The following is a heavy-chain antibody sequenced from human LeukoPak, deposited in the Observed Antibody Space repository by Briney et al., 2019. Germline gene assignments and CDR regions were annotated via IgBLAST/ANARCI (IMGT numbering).Heavy chain of an antibody. CDR2: IYSGGST. CDR1: GFTVSSNY. CDR3: ASYQLLYLGRYFDY. D-gene: IGHD2-2*02. J-gene: IGHJ4*02. Sequence: GGSLRLSCAASGFTVSSNYMSWVRQAPGKGLEWVSVIYSGGSTYYADSVKGRFTISRDNSKNTLYLQMNSLRAEDTAVYYCASYQLLYLGRYFDYWGQGTLVTVSS. V-gene: IGHV3-66*01.